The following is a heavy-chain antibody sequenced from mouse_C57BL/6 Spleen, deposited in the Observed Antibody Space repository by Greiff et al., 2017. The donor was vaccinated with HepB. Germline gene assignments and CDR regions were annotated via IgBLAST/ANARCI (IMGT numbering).Heavy chain of an antibody. Sequence: SGAELVRPGASVKLSCTASGFNIKDDYMHWVKQRPEQGLEWIGWIDPENGDTEYASKFQGKATITADTSSNTAYLQLSSLTSEDTAVYYCTTSGYYGRWFAYWGQGTLVTVSA. CDR3: TTSGYYGRWFAY. CDR2: IDPENGDT. V-gene: IGHV14-4*01. CDR1: GFNIKDDY. D-gene: IGHD1-1*01. J-gene: IGHJ3*01.